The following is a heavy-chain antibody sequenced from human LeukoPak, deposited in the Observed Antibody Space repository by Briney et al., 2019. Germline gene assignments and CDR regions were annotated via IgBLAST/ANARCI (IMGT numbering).Heavy chain of an antibody. D-gene: IGHD7-27*01. CDR3: VRTPPNWGADY. CDR2: MSPNSGNI. J-gene: IGHJ4*02. CDR1: GYTFTSYD. V-gene: IGHV1-8*01. Sequence: GASVKVSCKASGYTFTSYDINWVRQATGQGLEWMGWMSPNSGNIGYAQKFQGRVTMTRNTAISTAYMELSSLRSEDTAVYYCVRTPPNWGADYWGQGTLVTVSS.